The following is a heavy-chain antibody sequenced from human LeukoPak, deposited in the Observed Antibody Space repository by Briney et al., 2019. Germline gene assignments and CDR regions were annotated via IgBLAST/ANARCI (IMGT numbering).Heavy chain of an antibody. V-gene: IGHV3-23*01. CDR3: AKDGLYGPGCCYYFDY. D-gene: IGHD3-10*01. J-gene: IGHJ4*02. CDR1: GFTFSSYA. CDR2: ISGSGGST. Sequence: GGSLRLSCAGSGFTFSSYATSWVRQAPGKGLGWVSAISGSGGSTYYAAPVKGRFTISRDNSKNTLYVQMNSLRAEDTAVYYCAKDGLYGPGCCYYFDYWGQGTLVTVSS.